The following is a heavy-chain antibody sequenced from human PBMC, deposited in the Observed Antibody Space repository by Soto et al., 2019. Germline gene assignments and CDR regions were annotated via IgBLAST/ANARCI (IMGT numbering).Heavy chain of an antibody. J-gene: IGHJ4*02. CDR1: GFTFSSYG. Sequence: GGSLRLSCAASGFTFSSYGMHWVRQAPGKGLEWVAVISYDGSNKYYADSVKGRFTISRDNSKNTLYLQMNSLRAEDTAVYYCAKDTTSMGFTSYYFDYWGQGTLVTVSS. CDR2: ISYDGSNK. CDR3: AKDTTSMGFTSYYFDY. D-gene: IGHD1-1*01. V-gene: IGHV3-30*18.